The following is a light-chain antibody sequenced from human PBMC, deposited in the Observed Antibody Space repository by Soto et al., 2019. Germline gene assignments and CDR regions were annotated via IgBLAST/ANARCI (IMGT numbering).Light chain of an antibody. CDR3: QTWGTGFQV. Sequence: QLVLTQSPSASASLGASVKLTCTLSSGYSSYAIAWHQKQPGKGPRYLMDLNNDGSHSKGDGIPDRFSGSSSGAERYLIISSLQSEDEADYYCQTWGTGFQVFGGGTKVTVL. V-gene: IGLV4-69*01. CDR1: SGYSSYA. J-gene: IGLJ2*01. CDR2: LNNDGSH.